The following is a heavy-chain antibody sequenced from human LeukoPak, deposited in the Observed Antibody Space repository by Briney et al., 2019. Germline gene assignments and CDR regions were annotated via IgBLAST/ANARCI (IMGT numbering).Heavy chain of an antibody. CDR3: AKVEYDYIWGTYRLTYFDY. Sequence: GGSLRLSCAASGFTCSNYAMGWVRQAPGKGLEWVSATSGSGDRTYYADSVKGRSTISRDNTKNTMYLQMNSLRVEDTAVYYCAKVEYDYIWGTYRLTYFDYWGQGTLVTVSS. CDR2: TSGSGDRT. CDR1: GFTCSNYA. V-gene: IGHV3-23*01. J-gene: IGHJ4*02. D-gene: IGHD3-16*02.